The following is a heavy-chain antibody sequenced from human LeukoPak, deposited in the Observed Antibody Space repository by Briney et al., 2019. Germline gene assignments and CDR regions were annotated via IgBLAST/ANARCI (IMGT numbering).Heavy chain of an antibody. J-gene: IGHJ6*02. CDR3: ARLRRDGYNRLVVGMDV. CDR1: GYSFTSYW. V-gene: IGHV5-51*01. Sequence: GESLKISCKGSGYSFTSYWIGWVRQMPGKGLEWMGIIYPGDSDTRHSPSFQGQVTISADKSISTAYLQWSSLKASDTAMYYCARLRRDGYNRLVVGMDVWGQGTTVTVSS. D-gene: IGHD5-24*01. CDR2: IYPGDSDT.